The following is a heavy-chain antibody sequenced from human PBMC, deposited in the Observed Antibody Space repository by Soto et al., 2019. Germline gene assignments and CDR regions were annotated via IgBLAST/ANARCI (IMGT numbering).Heavy chain of an antibody. Sequence: QVQLVESGGGVVQPGRSLRLSCAASGFTCSNYAMNWVRQAPGKGLEWVALISYDGSNKYYADSVKGRFTISRDSSKNTLYLQMNSLRAADTAVYYCGRCTCTSCHLGSDYWGQGTLVTVSS. CDR3: GRCTCTSCHLGSDY. J-gene: IGHJ4*02. CDR1: GFTCSNYA. CDR2: ISYDGSNK. D-gene: IGHD2-2*01. V-gene: IGHV3-30-3*01.